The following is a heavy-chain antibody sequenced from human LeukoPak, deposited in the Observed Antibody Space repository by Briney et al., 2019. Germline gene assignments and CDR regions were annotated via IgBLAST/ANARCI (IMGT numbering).Heavy chain of an antibody. D-gene: IGHD2/OR15-2a*01. V-gene: IGHV1-18*01. CDR1: GYTFTSYG. Sequence: ASVKVSCKASGYTFTSYGISWVRQAPGQGLEWMGWISAYNGNTNYAQKLQGRVTMTTDTSTSTAYVELRSLRSDDTAVYYCARDGISNWFDPWGQGTLVTVSS. CDR2: ISAYNGNT. J-gene: IGHJ5*02. CDR3: ARDGISNWFDP.